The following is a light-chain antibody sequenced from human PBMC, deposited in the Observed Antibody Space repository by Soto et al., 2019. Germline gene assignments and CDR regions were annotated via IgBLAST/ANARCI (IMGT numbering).Light chain of an antibody. CDR3: CSFAGSSNLYV. J-gene: IGLJ1*01. V-gene: IGLV2-23*02. Sequence: QSVLTQPACVSGSPGQAITISCTGTTSDVGSSDLVSWYHNHPGKAPKLQIFEVSKRPSGVSDRFSGSKSGNTASLTTSGLQTEDEADYYCCSFAGSSNLYVFGTETTRTVL. CDR2: EVS. CDR1: TSDVGSSDL.